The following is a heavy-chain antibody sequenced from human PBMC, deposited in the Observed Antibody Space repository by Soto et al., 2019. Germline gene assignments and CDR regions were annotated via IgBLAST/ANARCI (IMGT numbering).Heavy chain of an antibody. CDR3: AREVAYYYGMDV. D-gene: IGHD5-12*01. J-gene: IGHJ6*02. V-gene: IGHV1-69*01. Sequence: VKVSCKASGGTFSSYAISWVRQAPGQGLEWMGGIIPIFGTANYAQKFQGRVTITADESTSTAYMELSSLRSEDTAVYYCAREVAYYYGMDVWGQGTTVTVSS. CDR1: GGTFSSYA. CDR2: IIPIFGTA.